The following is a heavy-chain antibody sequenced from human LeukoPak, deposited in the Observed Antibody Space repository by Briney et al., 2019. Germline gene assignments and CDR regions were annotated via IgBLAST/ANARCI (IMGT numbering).Heavy chain of an antibody. CDR1: GFTFSDAW. CDR2: IKSKTDGGTT. Sequence: MTGGSLRLSCAASGFTFSDAWMSWVRQAPGKGLEWVGRIKSKTDGGTTDYAAPVKGRFTISRDDSKNTLYLQMNSLKTEDTAVYYCANNVGGLWDLFDYWGQGTLVTVSS. V-gene: IGHV3-15*01. D-gene: IGHD3-16*01. J-gene: IGHJ4*02. CDR3: ANNVGGLWDLFDY.